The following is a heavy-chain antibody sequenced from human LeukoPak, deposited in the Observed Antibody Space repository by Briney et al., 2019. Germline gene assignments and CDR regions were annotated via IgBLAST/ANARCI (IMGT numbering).Heavy chain of an antibody. J-gene: IGHJ4*02. CDR3: AKDIFRDFGVVILDY. D-gene: IGHD3-3*01. CDR1: GFTFDVYA. CDR2: GRWNHSSI. Sequence: SLRLSCTASGFTFDVYAMYWVWHRPPPGQERVSGGRWNHSSISYADSVKGRFTISRDNAKNSLYLQMISLRAEDTALYYCAKDIFRDFGVVILDYWGQGTLVTVSS. V-gene: IGHV3-9*01.